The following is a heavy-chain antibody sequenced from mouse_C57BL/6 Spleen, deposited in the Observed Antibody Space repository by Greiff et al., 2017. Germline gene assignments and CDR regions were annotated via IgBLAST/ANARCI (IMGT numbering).Heavy chain of an antibody. J-gene: IGHJ1*03. CDR2: IYPGSGST. CDR3: ARDYYGSSRYFDV. CDR1: GYTFTSYW. D-gene: IGHD1-1*01. V-gene: IGHV1-55*01. Sequence: QVQLQQPGAELVKPGASVKMSCKASGYTFTSYWITWVKQRPGQGLEWIGDIYPGSGSTNYNEKFKSKATLTVDTSSSTAYMHLSSLTSEDSAVYYCARDYYGSSRYFDVWGTGTTVTVSS.